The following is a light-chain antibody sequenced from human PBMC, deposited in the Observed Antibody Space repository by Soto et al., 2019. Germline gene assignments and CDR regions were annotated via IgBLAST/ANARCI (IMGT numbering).Light chain of an antibody. CDR3: QHYNSYLGT. CDR1: QSIGRL. V-gene: IGKV1-5*01. CDR2: DAS. Sequence: DIHLTQSPSTLSASAGDRVTITCRASQSIGRLLAWYQQGPGKAPQLLILDASTLESGVPPRFSGSGSGTEFTLTITSLQPEDFATYYCQHYNSYLGTFGQGTK. J-gene: IGKJ2*01.